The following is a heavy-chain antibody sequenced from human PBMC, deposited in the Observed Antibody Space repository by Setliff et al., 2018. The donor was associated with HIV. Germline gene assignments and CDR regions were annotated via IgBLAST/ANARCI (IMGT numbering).Heavy chain of an antibody. CDR2: ILDGRVT. CDR3: ARPHSGRGGGAYFDP. D-gene: IGHD6-19*01. V-gene: IGHV4-59*04. Sequence: ETLSLTCTVSGGSMSSHYWGWIRQAPGKGLEWIGNILDGRVTFFNPSLRGRVTISVDASKNQVSLNLRSVTAADSAVYHCARPHSGRGGGAYFDPWGQGILVTVSS. J-gene: IGHJ5*02. CDR1: GGSMSSHY.